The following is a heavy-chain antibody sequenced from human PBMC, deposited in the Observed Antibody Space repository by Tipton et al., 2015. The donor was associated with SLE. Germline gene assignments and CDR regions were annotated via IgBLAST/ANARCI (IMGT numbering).Heavy chain of an antibody. J-gene: IGHJ3*02. CDR2: INKDGSDT. V-gene: IGHV3-7*03. Sequence: SLRLSCVASGFIFSDNWMGWVRQAPEKGLEWVAIINKDGSDTYYVESLKGRFTISRDNAKNSLYLQINGLTDEDTAVYYCARDPDLTPGIAFDIWGQGTVVAVSS. CDR1: GFIFSDNW. CDR3: ARDPDLTPGIAFDI. D-gene: IGHD3-10*01.